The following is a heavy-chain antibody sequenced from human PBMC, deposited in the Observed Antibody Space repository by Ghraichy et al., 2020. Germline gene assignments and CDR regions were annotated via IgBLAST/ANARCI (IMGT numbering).Heavy chain of an antibody. D-gene: IGHD2-2*01. CDR2: ISWNSGSI. CDR1: GFTFDDYA. CDR3: AKDMKGYCSSTSCPGRDYYYYGMDV. Sequence: GGSLRLSCAASGFTFDDYAMHWVRQAPGKGLEWVSGISWNSGSIGYADSVKGRFTISRDNAKNSLYLQMNSLRAEETALYYCAKDMKGYCSSTSCPGRDYYYYGMDVWGQGTTVTVSS. V-gene: IGHV3-9*01. J-gene: IGHJ6*02.